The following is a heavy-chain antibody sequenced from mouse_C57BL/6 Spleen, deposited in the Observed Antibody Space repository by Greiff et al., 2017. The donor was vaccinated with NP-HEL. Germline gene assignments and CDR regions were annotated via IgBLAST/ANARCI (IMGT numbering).Heavy chain of an antibody. CDR3: AREDGRYFDV. Sequence: EVKLVESGGDLVKPGGSLKLSCAASGFTFSSYGMSWVRQTPDKRLEWVATISSGGSYTYYPDSVKGRFTISRDNAKNTLYLQMSSLKSEDTAMYYCAREDGRYFDVWGTGTTVTVSS. V-gene: IGHV5-6*01. J-gene: IGHJ1*03. CDR1: GFTFSSYG. CDR2: ISSGGSYT.